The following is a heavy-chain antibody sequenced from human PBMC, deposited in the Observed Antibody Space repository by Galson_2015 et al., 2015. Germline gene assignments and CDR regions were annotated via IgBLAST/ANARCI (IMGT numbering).Heavy chain of an antibody. CDR1: GFAFSDSI. Sequence: SVKVSCKASGFAFSDSIVQWVRQVRGQRLEILGWLVVGTGDFNYAQEFQDRLRLTRDMSTNTAVMELSSLTSGDTAVYYCAADATNPPATGGPYGMDVWGQGTTVTVSS. CDR3: AADATNPPATGGPYGMDV. D-gene: IGHD2-8*01. V-gene: IGHV1-58*01. J-gene: IGHJ6*02. CDR2: LVVGTGDF.